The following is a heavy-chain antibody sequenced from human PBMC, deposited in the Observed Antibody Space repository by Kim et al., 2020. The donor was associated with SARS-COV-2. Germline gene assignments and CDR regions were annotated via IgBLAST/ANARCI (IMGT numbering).Heavy chain of an antibody. Sequence: GESLKISCKGSGYSFPNHWIAWVRQTPGKGLEWMGIIYPGDSDTRYSPSFQGQVTISADKSVNTAYLQWTSLKASDTAMIYCARQRCSTCYTGMGGFDIW. J-gene: IGHJ3*02. CDR2: IYPGDSDT. D-gene: IGHD2-2*01. V-gene: IGHV5-51*01. CDR3: ARQRCSTCYTGMGGFDI. CDR1: GYSFPNHW.